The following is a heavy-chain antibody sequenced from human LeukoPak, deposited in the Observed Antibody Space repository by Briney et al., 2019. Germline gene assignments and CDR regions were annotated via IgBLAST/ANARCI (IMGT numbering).Heavy chain of an antibody. V-gene: IGHV3-23*01. Sequence: GGSLRLSCAASGFTFSTYAMSWVRQAPGKGLEWVSAISGSGGSIYYADSVKGRFTISRDNSKNTLYLQMNSLRAEDTAVYYCAVRGWIQLWLPSYWGQGTLVTVSS. CDR3: AVRGWIQLWLPSY. D-gene: IGHD5-18*01. CDR2: ISGSGGSI. J-gene: IGHJ4*02. CDR1: GFTFSTYA.